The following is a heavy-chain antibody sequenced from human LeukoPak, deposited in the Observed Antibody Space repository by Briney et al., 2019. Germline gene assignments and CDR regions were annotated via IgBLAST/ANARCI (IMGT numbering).Heavy chain of an antibody. D-gene: IGHD6-19*01. CDR3: AREAVAGTTIFDY. CDR2: INPNSGGT. CDR1: GYTFTGYY. V-gene: IGHV1-2*02. Sequence: ASVKVSCRASGYTFTGYYMHWVRQAPGQGLEWMGWINPNSGGTNYAQKFQGRVTMTRATSISTAYMELSRLRSDDTAVYYCAREAVAGTTIFDYWGQGTLVTVSS. J-gene: IGHJ4*02.